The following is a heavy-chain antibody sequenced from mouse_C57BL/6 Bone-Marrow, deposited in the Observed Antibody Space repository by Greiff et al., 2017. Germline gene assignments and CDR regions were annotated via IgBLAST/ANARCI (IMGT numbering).Heavy chain of an antibody. J-gene: IGHJ3*01. CDR1: GFTFSDYY. CDR3: ASLLGAY. D-gene: IGHD4-1*01. V-gene: IGHV5-12*01. CDR2: ISNGGGST. Sequence: DVMLVESGGGLVQPGGSLKLSCAASGFTFSDYYMYWVRQTPEKRLEWVAYISNGGGSTYYPDTVKGRFTISRDNAKNTLYLQMSRLKSEDTAMYYCASLLGAYWGQGTLVTVSA.